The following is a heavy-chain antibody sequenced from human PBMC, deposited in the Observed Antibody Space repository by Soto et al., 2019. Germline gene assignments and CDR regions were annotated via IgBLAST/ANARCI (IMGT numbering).Heavy chain of an antibody. J-gene: IGHJ4*02. Sequence: SETLSLTCTVSGGSISSYYWSWIRQPPGKGLEWIGYIYYSGSTNYKPSLRSRVTMSVDTSKNQFSLKLTSVTAADTAVYYCARISGGPIRWGQGTLVTVSS. V-gene: IGHV4-59*12. CDR1: GGSISSYY. CDR2: IYYSGST. CDR3: ARISGGPIR.